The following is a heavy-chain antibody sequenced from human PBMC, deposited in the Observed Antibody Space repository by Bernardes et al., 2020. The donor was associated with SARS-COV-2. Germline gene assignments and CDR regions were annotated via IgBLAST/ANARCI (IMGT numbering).Heavy chain of an antibody. J-gene: IGHJ4*02. CDR1: GFNFSGSA. Sequence: GGSLRLSCAASGFNFSGSAIQWVRQPSGPGLEWIGRIRSKPKGYATTYAASLKGRFVISRDDSRNTAYLQIHSLKIEDTAVYYCTGDYLYWDQGTLVSVSS. D-gene: IGHD4-17*01. CDR2: IRSKPKGYAT. CDR3: TGDYLY. V-gene: IGHV3-73*01.